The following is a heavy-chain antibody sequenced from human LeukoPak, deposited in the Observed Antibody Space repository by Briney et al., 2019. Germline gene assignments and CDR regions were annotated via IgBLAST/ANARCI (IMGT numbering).Heavy chain of an antibody. D-gene: IGHD3-3*01. CDR3: ARGIPERYYDFWSGYYGEPKYYFDY. CDR1: GYTFTSYG. J-gene: IGHJ4*02. CDR2: ISAYNGNT. V-gene: IGHV1-18*01. Sequence: ASVKVSCKASGYTFTSYGISWVRQAPGQGLEWMGWISAYNGNTNYAQKLQGRATMTTDTSTSTAYMELRSLRSDDTAVYYCARGIPERYYDFWSGYYGEPKYYFDYWGQGTLVTVSS.